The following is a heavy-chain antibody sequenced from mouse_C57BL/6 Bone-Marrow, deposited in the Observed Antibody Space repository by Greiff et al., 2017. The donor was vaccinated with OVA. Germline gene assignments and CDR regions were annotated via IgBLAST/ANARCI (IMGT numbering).Heavy chain of an antibody. CDR1: GYTFTSYT. V-gene: IGHV1-4*01. Sequence: QVQLQQSGAELARPGASVKMSCKASGYTFTSYTMHWVKQRPGQGLEWIGYINPSSGYTKYNQKFKDKATLTADKSSSTAYMQLSSLTSEDSAVYYCARGIYYGYLDDWGQGTTLTVSS. J-gene: IGHJ2*01. CDR2: INPSSGYT. D-gene: IGHD2-1*01. CDR3: ARGIYYGYLDD.